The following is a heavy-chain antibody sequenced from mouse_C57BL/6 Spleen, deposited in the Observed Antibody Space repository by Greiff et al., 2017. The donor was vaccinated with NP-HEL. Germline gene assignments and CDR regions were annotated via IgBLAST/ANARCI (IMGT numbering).Heavy chain of an antibody. CDR2: IYPGDGDT. CDR3: ARDYGNYAHWYFDV. D-gene: IGHD2-1*01. V-gene: IGHV1-80*01. J-gene: IGHJ1*03. Sequence: LEESGAELVKPGASVKISCKASGYAFSSYWMNWVKQRPGKGLEWIGQIYPGDGDTNYNGKFKGKATLTADKSSSTAYMQLSSLTSEDSAVYFCARDYGNYAHWYFDVWGTGTTVTVSS. CDR1: GYAFSSYW.